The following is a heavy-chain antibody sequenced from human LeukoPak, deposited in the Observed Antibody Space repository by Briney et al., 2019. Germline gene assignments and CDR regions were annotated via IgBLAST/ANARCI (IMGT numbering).Heavy chain of an antibody. D-gene: IGHD2-15*01. CDR2: MNPNSGNT. Sequence: ASVKVSCKASGYTFTNYDINWVRRATGQGLDWIGWMNPNSGNTGYAQKFQGRVTMTRSTSISTAYMELSSLTSEDTAVYYCARVSLGYCSGGTCYFQDHWGQGTLVTVSS. CDR3: ARVSLGYCSGGTCYFQDH. J-gene: IGHJ4*02. CDR1: GYTFTNYD. V-gene: IGHV1-8*01.